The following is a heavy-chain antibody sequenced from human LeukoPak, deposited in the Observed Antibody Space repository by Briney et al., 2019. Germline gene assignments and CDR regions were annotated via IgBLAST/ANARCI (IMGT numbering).Heavy chain of an antibody. V-gene: IGHV1-18*01. CDR3: ARVFDFGDNGDDAFDT. CDR2: VSGYNGNT. J-gene: IGHJ3*02. Sequence: ASVKVSCKTSGYRFNAYGISWVRQAPGQGLEWMRWVSGYNGNTNYGEKVQGRLTMTLDTSTTTAYMELSGLRSDDTAVYYCARVFDFGDNGDDAFDTWGQGTLVTVSS. D-gene: IGHD4-17*01. CDR1: GYRFNAYG.